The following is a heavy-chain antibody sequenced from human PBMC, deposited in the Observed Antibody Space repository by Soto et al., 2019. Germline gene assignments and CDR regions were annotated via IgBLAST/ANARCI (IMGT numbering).Heavy chain of an antibody. V-gene: IGHV1-46*01. CDR2: INPSGGIT. J-gene: IGHJ6*02. Sequence: QVQLVQSGAEVKKSGASVKVSCKASGYTLTSYYLHWVRQAPGQGPEWMGMINPSGGITNDAQKFQDRVTMTSDTSTSTVYMELRSLRSEDTAVYYCARGISTTRYYYYDGMVAWGQGTTFTVSS. CDR1: GYTLTSYY. D-gene: IGHD2-2*01. CDR3: ARGISTTRYYYYDGMVA.